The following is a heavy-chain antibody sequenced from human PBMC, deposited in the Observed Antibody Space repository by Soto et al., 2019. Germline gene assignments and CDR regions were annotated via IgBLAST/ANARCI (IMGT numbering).Heavy chain of an antibody. CDR3: GKGVGEYAPYYYGVDV. CDR2: IAYDGTEK. V-gene: IGHV3-30*18. Sequence: QVQLVESGGGVVQHGTSLRLSCAASGFTFKTHAMHWVRQAPGKGLVWIAVIAYDGTEKFYAYSGKGRFTISRDNSKNALYLQITTLRNEDTAVYYCGKGVGEYAPYYYGVDVWGQGTTGNVS. D-gene: IGHD1-26*01. CDR1: GFTFKTHA. J-gene: IGHJ6*02.